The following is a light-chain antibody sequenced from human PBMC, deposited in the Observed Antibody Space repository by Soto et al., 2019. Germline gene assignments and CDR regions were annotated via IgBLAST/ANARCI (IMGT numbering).Light chain of an antibody. CDR3: SSHTSGDTRV. J-gene: IGLJ1*01. CDR2: EVT. V-gene: IGLV2-14*01. CDR1: SSDVGGYAY. Sequence: QPVLTQPASVSGSPGQSIAISGTGTSSDVGGYAYVSWYQQHPDKAPKLIIYEVTKRPSGVSNRFSGSKSGNTASLTISGLQPDDEADYYCSSHTSGDTRVFGSGTKVTVL.